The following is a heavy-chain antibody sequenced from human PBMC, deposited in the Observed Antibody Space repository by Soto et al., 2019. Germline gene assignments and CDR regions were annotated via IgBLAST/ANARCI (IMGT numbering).Heavy chain of an antibody. J-gene: IGHJ4*02. CDR1: GFTFSSYW. CDR3: ARGDGDYYDGNGYLGRH. CDR2: INSDGSRT. D-gene: IGHD3-22*01. Sequence: EVQLVESGGGIVQPGGSLRLSCAASGFTFSSYWMHWVRQAPGKGLVWVSRINSDGSRTSYADSAKGRFTISRDNAXNXXYLRMNSLRAEDTAVYYCARGDGDYYDGNGYLGRHWGQGTLVTVSS. V-gene: IGHV3-74*01.